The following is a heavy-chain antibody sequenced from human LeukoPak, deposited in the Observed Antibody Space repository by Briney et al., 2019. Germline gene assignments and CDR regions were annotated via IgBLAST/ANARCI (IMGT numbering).Heavy chain of an antibody. J-gene: IGHJ6*03. Sequence: ASVKVSCKASGYTFTSYDINWVRQATGQGLEWMGWVNPNSGNTGYAQRFQGRVTMTRNTSISTAYMELSSLRSEDTAVYYCARGGGDYNYYYYYMDVWGKGTTVTISS. CDR1: GYTFTSYD. CDR3: ARGGGDYNYYYYYMDV. D-gene: IGHD4-17*01. V-gene: IGHV1-8*01. CDR2: VNPNSGNT.